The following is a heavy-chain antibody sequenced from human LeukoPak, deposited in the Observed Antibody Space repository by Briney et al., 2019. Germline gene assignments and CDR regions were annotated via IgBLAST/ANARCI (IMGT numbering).Heavy chain of an antibody. Sequence: SETLTLTCTVSGGSVSSHFWSWIRQPPGKGLEWIGYIYNSGITNYNPSLKSRVTMSVDTSKNTFSLMLRSVTAADTAVYYCARGVYNYYYMDVWGRGATVTVSS. CDR2: IYNSGIT. J-gene: IGHJ6*03. V-gene: IGHV4-59*02. CDR1: GGSVSSHF. CDR3: ARGVYNYYYMDV.